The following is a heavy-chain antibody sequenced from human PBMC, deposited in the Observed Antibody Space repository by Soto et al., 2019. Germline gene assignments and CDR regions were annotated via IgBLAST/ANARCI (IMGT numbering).Heavy chain of an antibody. D-gene: IGHD4-17*01. V-gene: IGHV3-23*01. CDR1: GFTFSSYA. CDR2: ISGSGGST. J-gene: IGHJ6*02. CDR3: VKTSSGDQNFYYYYYGMDV. Sequence: GGSLRLSCAASGFTFSSYAMSWVRQAPGKGLEWVSAISGSGGSTYYADSVKGRFTISRDNSKNTLYLQMNSLRAEDTAVYYCVKTSSGDQNFYYYYYGMDVWGQGTTVTVSS.